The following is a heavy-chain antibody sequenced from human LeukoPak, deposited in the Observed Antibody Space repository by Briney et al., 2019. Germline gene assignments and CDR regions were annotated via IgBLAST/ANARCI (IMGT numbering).Heavy chain of an antibody. D-gene: IGHD4-17*01. V-gene: IGHV3-23*01. J-gene: IGHJ4*02. CDR3: AKDSYGDYSPPVFDY. CDR2: ISGSGGST. Sequence: GGSLRLSCAASGFTFSSYAMSWVRQAPGKGLEWVSAISGSGGSTYYADSVKGRFTISRDNSENTLYLQMNSLRAEDTAVYYCAKDSYGDYSPPVFDYWGQGTLVTVSS. CDR1: GFTFSSYA.